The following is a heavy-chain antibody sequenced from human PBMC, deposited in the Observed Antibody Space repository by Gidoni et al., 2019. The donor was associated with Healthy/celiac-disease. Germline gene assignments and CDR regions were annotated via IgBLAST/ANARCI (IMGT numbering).Heavy chain of an antibody. CDR1: GFPFSIYA. J-gene: IGHJ4*02. V-gene: IGHV3-23*01. D-gene: IGHD6-13*01. CDR2: ISGSGGST. CDR3: AKLSLVDSSWYFPYYFDY. Sequence: EVQLLESGGGLVQPGGSLRLSCAASGFPFSIYAMSWVRQAPGKGLEWVSAISGSGGSTYYADSVKGRFTISRDNSKNTLYLQMNSLRAEDTAVYYCAKLSLVDSSWYFPYYFDYWGQGTLVTVSS.